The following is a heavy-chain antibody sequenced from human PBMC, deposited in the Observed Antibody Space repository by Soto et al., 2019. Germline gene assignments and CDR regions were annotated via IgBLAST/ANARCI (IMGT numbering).Heavy chain of an antibody. CDR1: GFTFDDYA. Sequence: EVQLVESGGGLVQPGRSLRLSCAASGFTFDDYAMHWVRQAPGKGLEWVSGVSWNSGNIGYVDSVKGRFTISRDNAKNFLYLQMNSLGPEDTALYYCARALSSGGGLWGRGTLVTVSS. J-gene: IGHJ2*01. CDR2: VSWNSGNI. CDR3: ARALSSGGGL. D-gene: IGHD3-10*01. V-gene: IGHV3-9*01.